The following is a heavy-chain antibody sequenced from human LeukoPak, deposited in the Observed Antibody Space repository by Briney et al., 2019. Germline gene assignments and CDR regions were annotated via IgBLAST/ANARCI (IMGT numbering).Heavy chain of an antibody. J-gene: IGHJ4*02. CDR1: GGSISSYY. CDR2: IYYSGST. D-gene: IGHD3-10*01. CDR3: ARAQLLWFGGPYDY. V-gene: IGHV4-59*01. Sequence: PSETLSLTCTVSGGSISSYYWSWIRQPPGEGLEWIGYIYYSGSTNYNPSPKSRVTISVDTSKNQFSLKLSSVTAADTAVYYCARAQLLWFGGPYDYWGQGTLVTVSS.